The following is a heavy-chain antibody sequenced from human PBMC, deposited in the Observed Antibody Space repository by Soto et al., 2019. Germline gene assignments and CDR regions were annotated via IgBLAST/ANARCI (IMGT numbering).Heavy chain of an antibody. CDR3: ARGPSHGGFDY. Sequence: QVLPVQSGAEVKRPGASVKISCKPSGYTFTAYYIHWLRQVPGQGLEWMGWINPDTGDTKCAQKFQGWVTMTRDTSITTAYMELSRLKSDDTAVYYCARGPSHGGFDYWGQGTLVTVSS. CDR1: GYTFTAYY. J-gene: IGHJ4*02. CDR2: INPDTGDT. D-gene: IGHD4-17*01. V-gene: IGHV1-2*04.